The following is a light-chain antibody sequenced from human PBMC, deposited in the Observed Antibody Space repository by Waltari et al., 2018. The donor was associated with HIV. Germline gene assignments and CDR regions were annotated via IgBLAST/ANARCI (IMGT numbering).Light chain of an antibody. Sequence: AVTQPASVSGLPGQSTTISCTGDDSDFGLYNFVSWYQQPSGKPPKLILYDVDSRASGVSDRFSGSMSGNTASLTISGLRTEDEAHYYCASFTGDNTVMFGGGTEVTVL. CDR2: DVD. CDR3: ASFTGDNTVM. J-gene: IGLJ3*02. CDR1: DSDFGLYNF. V-gene: IGLV2-14*03.